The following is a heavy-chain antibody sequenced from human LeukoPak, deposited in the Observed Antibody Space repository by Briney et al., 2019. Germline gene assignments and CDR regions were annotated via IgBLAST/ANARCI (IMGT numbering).Heavy chain of an antibody. CDR3: ARAGITMVRGVMLYYYGMDV. CDR1: GYTFTGYG. V-gene: IGHV1-18*01. J-gene: IGHJ6*02. D-gene: IGHD3-10*01. Sequence: ASVKVSCKASGYTFTGYGISWVRQAPGQGLEWMGWISAYNGNTNYAQKLQGRVTMTTDTSTSTAYMELRSLRSDDTAVYYCARAGITMVRGVMLYYYGMDVWGQGTTVTVSS. CDR2: ISAYNGNT.